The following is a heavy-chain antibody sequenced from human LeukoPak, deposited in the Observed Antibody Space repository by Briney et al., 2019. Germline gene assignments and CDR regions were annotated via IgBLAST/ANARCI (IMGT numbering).Heavy chain of an antibody. CDR2: ISGSGGST. Sequence: PGGSLRLSCAASGFTFSSYAMSWVRQAPGKGLEWVSAISGSGGSTYYADSVKGRLTISRDNSKNTLYLQMNSLRAEDTAVYYCAKAYYDFWSGYYTGRLGSDYWGQGTLVTVSS. V-gene: IGHV3-23*01. J-gene: IGHJ4*02. CDR1: GFTFSSYA. D-gene: IGHD3-3*01. CDR3: AKAYYDFWSGYYTGRLGSDY.